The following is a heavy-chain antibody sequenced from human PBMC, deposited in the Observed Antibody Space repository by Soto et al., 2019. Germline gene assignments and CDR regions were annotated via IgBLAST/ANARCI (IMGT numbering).Heavy chain of an antibody. D-gene: IGHD3-22*01. CDR2: IKSKTDGGTT. Sequence: GGSLRLSCAASGFTFSNAWMRWVRQAPGKGLEWVGRIKSKTDGGTTDYAAPVKGRFTISRDDSKNTLYLQMNRLKTEDTAVYYCTPYYCDRSGFAFDIWGQGTMVTVSS. CDR3: TPYYCDRSGFAFDI. V-gene: IGHV3-15*01. J-gene: IGHJ3*02. CDR1: GFTFSNAW.